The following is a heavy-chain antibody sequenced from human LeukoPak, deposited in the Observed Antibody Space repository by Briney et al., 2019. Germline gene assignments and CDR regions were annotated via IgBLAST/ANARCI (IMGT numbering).Heavy chain of an antibody. CDR3: ARTPYDFWSASFSYYFDC. V-gene: IGHV3-43D*03. J-gene: IGHJ4*02. D-gene: IGHD3-3*01. CDR1: GFTFDDCA. CDR2: ITYDGSRT. Sequence: GGSLRLSCAASGFTFDDCAMHWVRQAPGKGLEWVSLITYDGSRTNYADSVKGRFTISRDNAKNSLFLQMNSLRAEDTAVYFCARTPYDFWSASFSYYFDCWGQGTLVTVSS.